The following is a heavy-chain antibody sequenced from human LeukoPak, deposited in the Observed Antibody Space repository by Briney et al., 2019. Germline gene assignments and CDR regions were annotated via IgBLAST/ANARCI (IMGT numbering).Heavy chain of an antibody. CDR1: GGTFSSYA. Sequence: SVKVSCKASGGTFSSYAISWVRQAPGQGLEWMGRIIPIFGTANYAQKFQGSVTITTDESTSTAYMELSSLRSEDTAVYYCARGISYYDSSGYYSGAFDIWGQGTMVTVSS. CDR3: ARGISYYDSSGYYSGAFDI. CDR2: IIPIFGTA. J-gene: IGHJ3*02. D-gene: IGHD3-22*01. V-gene: IGHV1-69*05.